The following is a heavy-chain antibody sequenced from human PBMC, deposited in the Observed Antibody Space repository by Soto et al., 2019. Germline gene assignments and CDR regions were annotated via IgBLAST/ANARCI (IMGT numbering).Heavy chain of an antibody. J-gene: IGHJ4*02. CDR3: ARVDGDLYYFDY. CDR2: IYYSGST. D-gene: IGHD2-21*02. Sequence: QVQLQESGPGLVKPSQTLSLTCTVSGGSISSGDYYWSWIRQPPGKGLEWIGYIYYSGSTYSTPSLKSRVTISVDTSKNQFSLKLSSVTAADTAVYYCARVDGDLYYFDYWGQGTLVTVSS. CDR1: GGSISSGDYY. V-gene: IGHV4-30-4*01.